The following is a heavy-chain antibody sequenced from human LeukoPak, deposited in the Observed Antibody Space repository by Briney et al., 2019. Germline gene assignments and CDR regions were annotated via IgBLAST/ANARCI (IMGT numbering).Heavy chain of an antibody. CDR3: ARDLDYYYYMDV. J-gene: IGHJ6*03. Sequence: GGSLRLSCAASGFTFSSHGMSWVRQAPGKGLEWVSTISGSGDNTYYADSVKGRFTISRDNSKNTLYLQMNSLRAEDTAVYYCARDLDYYYYMDVWGKGTTVTVSS. V-gene: IGHV3-23*01. CDR2: ISGSGDNT. CDR1: GFTFSSHG.